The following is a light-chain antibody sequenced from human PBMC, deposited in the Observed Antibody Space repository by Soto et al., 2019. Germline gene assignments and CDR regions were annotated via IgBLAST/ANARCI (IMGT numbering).Light chain of an antibody. J-gene: IGKJ4*01. Sequence: QSPGTLSVSPGVRVTLSCRPSQSVGRNLAWYQQKPGQAPRLLIYTTSTRAPGIPARFSGSGSGTEFTLTISSLQSEDVAVYYCQQYNNWPDSFGGGTKVEIK. CDR2: TTS. V-gene: IGKV3-15*01. CDR3: QQYNNWPDS. CDR1: QSVGRN.